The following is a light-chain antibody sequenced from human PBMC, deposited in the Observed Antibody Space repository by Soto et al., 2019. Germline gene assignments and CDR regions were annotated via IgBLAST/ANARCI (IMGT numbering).Light chain of an antibody. CDR2: AGS. J-gene: IGKJ1*01. CDR3: QQHSHWPPWT. Sequence: DIQMTQSPSSLSASVGDRVTINCRASQSFGIYLNWYQQKQGPATILLVYAGSSLQGGVPSRFGGSGSGTDFTLTISNLEPEDFAVYYCQQHSHWPPWTFGQGTKVDIK. CDR1: QSFGIY. V-gene: IGKV1-39*01.